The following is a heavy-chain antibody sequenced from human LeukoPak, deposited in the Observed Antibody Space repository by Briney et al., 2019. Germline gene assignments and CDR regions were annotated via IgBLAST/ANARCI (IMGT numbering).Heavy chain of an antibody. J-gene: IGHJ6*04. V-gene: IGHV3-73*01. CDR1: GFTFSGSA. CDR3: TSHTTEKGDV. CDR2: IRSKANSYAT. D-gene: IGHD1-14*01. Sequence: GGSLRLSCAASGFTFSGSAMHWVRQASGKGLEWVGRIRSKANSYATAYAASVKGRFTISRDDSKNTAYLQMNSLKTEDTAVYYCTSHTTEKGDVWGKGTTVTVSS.